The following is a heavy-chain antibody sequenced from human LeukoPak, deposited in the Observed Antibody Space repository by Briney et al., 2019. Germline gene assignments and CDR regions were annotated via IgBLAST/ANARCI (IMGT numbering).Heavy chain of an antibody. Sequence: ASVKVSCKASGYTFTDYPIHWVRQAPGQGLEWVGYINPNNGATNSPQKVQGRAALTRDTSSSTAYMELRRLTSDDTAVYYCAIFSLAATDNSPYWGQGSLVTVSS. CDR3: AIFSLAATDNSPY. CDR2: INPNNGAT. V-gene: IGHV1-2*02. CDR1: GYTFTDYP. J-gene: IGHJ4*02. D-gene: IGHD1-1*01.